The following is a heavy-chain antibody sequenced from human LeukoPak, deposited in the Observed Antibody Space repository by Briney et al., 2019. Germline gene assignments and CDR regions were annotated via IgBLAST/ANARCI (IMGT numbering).Heavy chain of an antibody. CDR2: MFHSGST. D-gene: IGHD6-6*01. J-gene: IGHJ6*03. Sequence: PSETLSLTCTVSGYSISSGHYWAWIRQSPEKGLEWIASMFHSGSTYYNPSLKSRVTTSADTSKNEFSLKLSSVTAADTAVYYCARVGSSSSYYYYYMDVWGKGTTVTVSS. CDR3: ARVGSSSSYYYYYMDV. V-gene: IGHV4-38-2*02. CDR1: GYSISSGHY.